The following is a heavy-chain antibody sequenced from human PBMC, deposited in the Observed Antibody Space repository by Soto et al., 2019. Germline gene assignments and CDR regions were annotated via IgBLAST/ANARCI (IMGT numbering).Heavy chain of an antibody. CDR3: ASRLLWFGESPFHYGMDV. D-gene: IGHD3-10*01. V-gene: IGHV4-59*01. CDR2: IYYSGST. J-gene: IGHJ6*02. Sequence: PSETLSLTCTVAGGSISGYYWSWIRPQTGKGLEWIGYIYYSGSTNYNPSLESRVTISVDTSKNQFSLKLSSVTAADTAVYYCASRLLWFGESPFHYGMDVWGQGTTVTVSS. CDR1: GGSISGYY.